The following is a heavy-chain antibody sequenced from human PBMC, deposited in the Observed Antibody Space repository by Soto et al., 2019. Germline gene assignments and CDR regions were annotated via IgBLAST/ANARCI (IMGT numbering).Heavy chain of an antibody. CDR3: ARGDYRVLEF. CDR2: IYPGDSDT. J-gene: IGHJ4*02. Sequence: GESLKISCKDSVFSVASSWSGWVRQMPGKGLEWMGVIYPGDSDTRYSPSFQGQVTISADKSISTAYLQWSSLKASDTAMYYCARGDYRVLEFWGQGTLVTVSS. V-gene: IGHV5-51*01. CDR1: VFSVASSW. D-gene: IGHD4-4*01.